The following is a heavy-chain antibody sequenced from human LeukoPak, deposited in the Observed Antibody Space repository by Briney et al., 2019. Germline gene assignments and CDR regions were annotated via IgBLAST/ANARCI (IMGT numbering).Heavy chain of an antibody. CDR3: ARSAGRCSNGICFTDYYMDV. Sequence: GASVKVSCKASGYTFTGYYMHWVRQAPGQGLEWMGWINPNSGGTNYAQKFQGRVTMTRDTSISTAYMELSRLRSDDTAVYFCARSAGRCSNGICFTDYYMDVWGRGTTVTVSS. J-gene: IGHJ6*03. CDR2: INPNSGGT. D-gene: IGHD2-8*01. V-gene: IGHV1-2*02. CDR1: GYTFTGYY.